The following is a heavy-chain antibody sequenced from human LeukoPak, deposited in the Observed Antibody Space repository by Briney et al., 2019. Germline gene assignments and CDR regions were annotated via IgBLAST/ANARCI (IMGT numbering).Heavy chain of an antibody. CDR1: GYTFTNYH. J-gene: IGHJ3*02. V-gene: IGHV1-46*01. CDR2: INPSGGST. Sequence: GASVKVSCKASGYTFTNYHLHWVRQAPGQGLEWMGIINPSGGSTSYAQKSQDRVTMTRDTSTSTVYMELNSLRSEDTAVYYCARATWYGGNPSGAFDIWGQGTMVTVSS. CDR3: ARATWYGGNPSGAFDI. D-gene: IGHD4/OR15-4a*01.